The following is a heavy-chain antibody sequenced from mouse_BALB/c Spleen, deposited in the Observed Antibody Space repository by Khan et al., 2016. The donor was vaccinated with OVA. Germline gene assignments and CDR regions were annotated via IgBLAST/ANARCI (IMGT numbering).Heavy chain of an antibody. J-gene: IGHJ4*01. CDR1: GFSLTSYG. V-gene: IGHV2-3*01. CDR3: AKFTPDYYSMDY. D-gene: IGHD1-1*01. CDR2: IWGDGNT. Sequence: VELVESGPGLVAPSQSLSITCTVSGFSLTSYGVNWVRQPPGKGLEWLGVIWGDGNTNYHSALIYRLIISKDNSKSQVFLKLNSMHTDDTATYYCAKFTPDYYSMDYWGQGTSVTVSS.